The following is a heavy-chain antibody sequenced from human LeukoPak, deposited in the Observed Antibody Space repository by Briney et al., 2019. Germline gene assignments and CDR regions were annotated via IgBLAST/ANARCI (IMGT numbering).Heavy chain of an antibody. V-gene: IGHV1-8*01. Sequence: ASVKASCKASGYTFTSYDINWVRQATGQGLEWMGWTNPNSGNTGYAQKFQGRVTMTRDTSISTAYMELSRLRSDDTAVYYCARDSGERGSGSYLIAYWGQGTLVTVSS. CDR1: GYTFTSYD. D-gene: IGHD3-10*01. J-gene: IGHJ4*02. CDR2: TNPNSGNT. CDR3: ARDSGERGSGSYLIAY.